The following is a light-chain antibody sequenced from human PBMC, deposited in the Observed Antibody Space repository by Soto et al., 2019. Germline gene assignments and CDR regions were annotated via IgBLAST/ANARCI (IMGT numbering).Light chain of an antibody. J-gene: IGKJ5*01. CDR2: GAS. Sequence: QMTQSPSSVSAYVGDRVTITCRASQDIRTWLAWYQQKPGKAPKILIYGASTLQSGVPSRFSGSGSGTYFTLTISSLQPEDSATYYCQHATTFPITFGQATRLEIK. CDR1: QDIRTW. CDR3: QHATTFPIT. V-gene: IGKV1-12*01.